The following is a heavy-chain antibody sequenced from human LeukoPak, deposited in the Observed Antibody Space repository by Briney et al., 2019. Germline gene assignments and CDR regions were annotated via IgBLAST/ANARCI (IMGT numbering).Heavy chain of an antibody. CDR3: ARGIVGATNGWFDH. V-gene: IGHV3-66*02. CDR2: IYSGGST. J-gene: IGHJ5*02. D-gene: IGHD1-26*01. CDR1: GFTVSSNY. Sequence: GGSLRLSCAASGFTVSSNYMSWVRQAPGTGLEWVSVIYSGGSTHYADSVKGRFTISRDNSKNTLYLQMNSLRAEDTAVYYCARGIVGATNGWFDHWGQGTLVTVSS.